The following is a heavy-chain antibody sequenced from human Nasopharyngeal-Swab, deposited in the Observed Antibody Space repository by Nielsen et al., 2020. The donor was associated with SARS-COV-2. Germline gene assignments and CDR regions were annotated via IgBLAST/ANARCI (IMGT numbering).Heavy chain of an antibody. CDR2: IYYNGNT. CDR3: VRSSSLYYFDY. V-gene: IGHV4-39*01. J-gene: IGHJ4*02. CDR1: GDSIAYSTFY. D-gene: IGHD6-6*01. Sequence: SETLSLTCTVSGDSIAYSTFYWGWLRQPPGKGLEWIGKIYYNGNTYQNPSLKSRLTISVDKSKNQFSLQLSSVTAADTAVYYCVRSSSLYYFDYWAQGTQVTVSS.